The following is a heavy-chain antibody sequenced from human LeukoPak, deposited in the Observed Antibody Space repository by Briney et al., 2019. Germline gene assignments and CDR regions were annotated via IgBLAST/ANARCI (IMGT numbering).Heavy chain of an antibody. V-gene: IGHV4-4*07. Sequence: PSETLSLTCTVSGGSISSYYWSWIRQPAGKGLEWIGRIYTSGSTHYNPSLKSRVTMSVDTSKNQFSLKLSSVTAADTAVYYCARGGVYCGGDCYSGLSYWGQGTLVTVSS. CDR3: ARGGVYCGGDCYSGLSY. CDR2: IYTSGST. D-gene: IGHD2-21*02. CDR1: GGSISSYY. J-gene: IGHJ4*02.